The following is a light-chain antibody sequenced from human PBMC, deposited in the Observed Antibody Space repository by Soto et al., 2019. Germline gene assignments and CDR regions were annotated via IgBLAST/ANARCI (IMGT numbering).Light chain of an antibody. CDR2: ENN. V-gene: IGLV6-57*04. Sequence: NFMLTQPHSVSESPGKTISLSCTRSSGSIANNYVQWYQQRPGSAPTTVIYENNQRLSGVPDRFSGSTDGSSNSASLTISGLQTEDEADYYCQSYDSDFVVFGGGTKLTVL. J-gene: IGLJ2*01. CDR1: SGSIANNY. CDR3: QSYDSDFVV.